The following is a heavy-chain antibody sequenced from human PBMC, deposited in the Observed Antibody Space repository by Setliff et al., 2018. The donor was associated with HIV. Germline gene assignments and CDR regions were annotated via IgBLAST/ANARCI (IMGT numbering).Heavy chain of an antibody. CDR3: ATDPGYSSTWYSESFQH. V-gene: IGHV1-24*01. Sequence: ASVKVSCKISGYTLTELSIHWVRQAPGKGLEWMANFDPEDGETFYAQKFQGRLTMTEDTSTDTAYMELSSLRSDDTAMYYCATDPGYSSTWYSESFQHWGHGTVVTVSS. D-gene: IGHD6-13*01. J-gene: IGHJ1*01. CDR2: FDPEDGET. CDR1: GYTLTELS.